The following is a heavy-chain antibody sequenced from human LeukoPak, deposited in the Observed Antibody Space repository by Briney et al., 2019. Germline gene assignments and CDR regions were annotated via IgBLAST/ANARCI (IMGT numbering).Heavy chain of an antibody. J-gene: IGHJ4*02. Sequence: SETLSRTCTGSGGSISSSSYYWGWIRQPPGKRLEWIGSIYYSGSTYYNPSLKSRVTISVDTSKNQFSLKLSSVTAADTAVYYCARVVGNSGSYYYDYWGQGTLVTVSS. V-gene: IGHV4-39*07. D-gene: IGHD1-26*01. CDR2: IYYSGST. CDR1: GGSISSSSYY. CDR3: ARVVGNSGSYYYDY.